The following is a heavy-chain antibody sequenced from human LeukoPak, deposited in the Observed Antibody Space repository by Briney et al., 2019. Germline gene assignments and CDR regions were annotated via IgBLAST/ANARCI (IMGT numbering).Heavy chain of an antibody. CDR3: ARVDDSSGYRGDYFDY. Sequence: SVKVSCKASGGTFSSYAMSWVRQAPGQGLEWMGRIIPILGIANYAQKFQGRVTITADKSTSTAYMELSSLRSEDTAVYYCARVDDSSGYRGDYFDYWGQGTLVTVSS. J-gene: IGHJ4*02. CDR1: GGTFSSYA. V-gene: IGHV1-69*04. D-gene: IGHD3-22*01. CDR2: IIPILGIA.